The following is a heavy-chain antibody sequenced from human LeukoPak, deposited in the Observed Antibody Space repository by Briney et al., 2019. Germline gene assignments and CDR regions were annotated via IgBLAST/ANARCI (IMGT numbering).Heavy chain of an antibody. D-gene: IGHD2-2*01. Sequence: GASVKVSCKASGYTFTSYDINWVRQATGQGLEWMGWMNPNSGNTGYAQKFQGRVTMTRNTSISTAYMELSSLRSEDTAVYYCARRCSSTSCPEADYYYYGMDVWGQGTTVTVSS. CDR1: GYTFTSYD. V-gene: IGHV1-8*01. J-gene: IGHJ6*02. CDR2: MNPNSGNT. CDR3: ARRCSSTSCPEADYYYYGMDV.